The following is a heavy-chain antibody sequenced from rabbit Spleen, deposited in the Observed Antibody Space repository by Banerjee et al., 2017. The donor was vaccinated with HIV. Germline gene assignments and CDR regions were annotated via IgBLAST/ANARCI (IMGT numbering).Heavy chain of an antibody. D-gene: IGHD1-1*01. Sequence: QEQLEESGGGLVKPEGSLTLTCKASGVSFSSYYYMCWVRQAPGKGLEWIACLYISGGSTYYANWAKGRFTISETSSTTVTLQMTSLTAADTATYFCARDIDTIYFRFSLWGPGTLVTVS. V-gene: IGHV1S45*01. CDR1: GVSFSSYYY. J-gene: IGHJ4*01. CDR3: ARDIDTIYFRFSL. CDR2: LYISGGST.